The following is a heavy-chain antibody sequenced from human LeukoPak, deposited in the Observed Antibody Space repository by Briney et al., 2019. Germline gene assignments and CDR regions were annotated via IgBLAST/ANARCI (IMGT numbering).Heavy chain of an antibody. V-gene: IGHV3-48*03. CDR3: ARGNGGSYPGAFDI. D-gene: IGHD1-26*01. CDR1: GFTFSSYE. Sequence: SGGSLRLSCAASGFTFSSYEMNWVRQAPGKGLEWVSYISISGGTIYYADSVRGRFTISRDNAKDSLYLQMNSLRAEDTAVYFCARGNGGSYPGAFDIWGQGTMVTASS. CDR2: ISISGGTI. J-gene: IGHJ3*02.